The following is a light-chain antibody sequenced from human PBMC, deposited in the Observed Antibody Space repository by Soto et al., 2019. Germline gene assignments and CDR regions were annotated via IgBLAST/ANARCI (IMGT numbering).Light chain of an antibody. CDR3: SSYTSSSTSGYV. CDR1: SSDVGGYNY. CDR2: EVS. J-gene: IGLJ1*01. Sequence: QSVLTQPASVSGSPGQSITISCTGTSSDVGGYNYVSWYQQHPGKAPKLMIYEVSNRLSGVSNRFSGSKSGNTASLTISGLQAEDEADYYCSSYTSSSTSGYVFGTGTKLTVL. V-gene: IGLV2-14*01.